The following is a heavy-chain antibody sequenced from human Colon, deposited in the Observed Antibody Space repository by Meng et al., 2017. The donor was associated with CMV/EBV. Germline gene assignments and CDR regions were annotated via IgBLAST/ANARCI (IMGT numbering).Heavy chain of an antibody. V-gene: IGHV3-11*01. CDR1: GFTFSDHF. J-gene: IGHJ6*02. CDR2: ISDSGRTI. CDR3: ARDLPGSAYYYYYGLDV. D-gene: IGHD6-6*01. Sequence: GESLKISCAASGFTFSDHFMNWIRQAPGKGLEWISSISDSGRTIYYADSVRGRFTISRDNANNSLYLQLNDLRAEDTAMYYCARDLPGSAYYYYYGLDVWGQGTTVTVSS.